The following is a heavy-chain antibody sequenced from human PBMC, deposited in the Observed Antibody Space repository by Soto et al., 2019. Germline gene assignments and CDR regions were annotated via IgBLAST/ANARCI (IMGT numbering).Heavy chain of an antibody. Sequence: ASVKVSCKASGYTFTSYGISWVRQAPGQGLEWMGWISAYNGNTNYAQKLQGRVTMTTDPSTSTAYMELSSLRSEDMAVYYCARGRAPYGDYWLWYYYMDVWCKGTTVTGSS. CDR3: ARGRAPYGDYWLWYYYMDV. CDR1: GYTFTSYG. J-gene: IGHJ6*03. D-gene: IGHD4-17*01. V-gene: IGHV1-18*03. CDR2: ISAYNGNT.